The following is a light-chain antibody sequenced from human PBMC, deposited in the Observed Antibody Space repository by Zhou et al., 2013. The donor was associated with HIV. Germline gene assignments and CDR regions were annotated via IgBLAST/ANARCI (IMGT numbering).Light chain of an antibody. CDR1: QTISTY. CDR2: GAT. CDR3: QQYNNWPSLT. Sequence: EIVLTQSPATLSLSPGERATLSCRASQTISTYLAWYQLRPGQAPRLLIYGATTRATGVPARFTGSGSGTEFTLTISSLQSEDFAVYYCQQYNNWPSLTFGGGTKVEIK. J-gene: IGKJ4*01. V-gene: IGKV3-15*01.